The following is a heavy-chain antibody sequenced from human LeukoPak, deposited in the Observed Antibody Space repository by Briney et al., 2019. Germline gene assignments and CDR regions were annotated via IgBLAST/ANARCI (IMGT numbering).Heavy chain of an antibody. Sequence: GGSLRLSCAASGFTFSHFWIHWVRQAPGKGLVWVSRINSDGSDTIYADSVKGRFTSSRDNAKNSLYLQMNSLRAEDTAVYYCARDQVRIAVAGDAFDIWGQGTMVTVSS. V-gene: IGHV3-74*01. CDR1: GFTFSHFW. D-gene: IGHD6-19*01. CDR3: ARDQVRIAVAGDAFDI. CDR2: INSDGSDT. J-gene: IGHJ3*02.